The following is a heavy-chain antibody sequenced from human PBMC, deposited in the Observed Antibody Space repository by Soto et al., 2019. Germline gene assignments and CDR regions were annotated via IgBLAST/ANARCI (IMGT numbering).Heavy chain of an antibody. CDR1: GYTFTSYG. CDR2: ISAYNGNT. V-gene: IGHV1-18*01. D-gene: IGHD1-26*01. J-gene: IGHJ4*02. Sequence: QVQLVQSGAEVKKPGASVKVSCKASGYTFTSYGISWVRQAPGQGLEWMGWISAYNGNTNYAQKLQGRVTMTTATSTSTAYMELRSLRFDDTAVYYCASDRGGSYFVSPSDYWGQGTLVTVSS. CDR3: ASDRGGSYFVSPSDY.